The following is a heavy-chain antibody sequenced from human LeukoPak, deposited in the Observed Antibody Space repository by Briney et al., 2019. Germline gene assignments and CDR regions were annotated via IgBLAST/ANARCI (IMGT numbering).Heavy chain of an antibody. CDR3: VRGRGYYYADAFDI. Sequence: GGSLRLSCAASGFTFSSYGMHWVRQAPGKGLEWVAFIRYDGSNKYYADSVKGRFTISRDNSKNTLYLQVNSLRAEDTAVYYCVRGRGYYYADAFDIWGQGTMVTVSS. CDR2: IRYDGSNK. V-gene: IGHV3-30*02. CDR1: GFTFSSYG. J-gene: IGHJ3*02. D-gene: IGHD3-22*01.